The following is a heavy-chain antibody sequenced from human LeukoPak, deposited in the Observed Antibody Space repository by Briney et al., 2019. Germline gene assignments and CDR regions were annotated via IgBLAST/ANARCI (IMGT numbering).Heavy chain of an antibody. J-gene: IGHJ5*02. V-gene: IGHV1-2*02. CDR1: GYTFTGYY. CDR3: ARSLVATKNWFDP. D-gene: IGHD5-12*01. Sequence: GASVKVSCKASGYTFTGYYMHWVRQAPGQGLEWMGWINPSSGGTNYAQKFQGRVTMTRDTSISTAYMELSRLRSDDTAVYYCARSLVATKNWFDPWGQGTLVTVSS. CDR2: INPSSGGT.